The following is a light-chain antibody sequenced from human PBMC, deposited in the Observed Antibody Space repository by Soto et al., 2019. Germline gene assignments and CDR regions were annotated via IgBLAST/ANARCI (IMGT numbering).Light chain of an antibody. CDR1: QSVSSSSY. V-gene: IGKV3-20*01. J-gene: IGKJ2*01. CDR3: HQYGSSPSFT. Sequence: EIVLTQSPGTLFLSPGERATLSCRASQSVSSSSYLAWYQQKPGQAPRLLIYGASSSATGMPDRFSGRGSGTDFTLTISRLEPEDFAVYYCHQYGSSPSFTFGQGTKLEIK. CDR2: GAS.